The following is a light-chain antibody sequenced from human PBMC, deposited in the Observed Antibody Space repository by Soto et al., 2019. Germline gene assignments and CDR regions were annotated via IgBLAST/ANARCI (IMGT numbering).Light chain of an antibody. CDR2: AAS. V-gene: IGKV1-39*01. J-gene: IGKJ1*01. CDR1: ESIDSW. Sequence: DIQMTQSPPALSASVGDRVTITCRASESIDSWMAWYQQKPGKAPNLLIYAASSLQSGVPSRFSGAGSGTDFTLTIGNLHPEDFAIYYCKQSYSSQWTFGQGTKVDIK. CDR3: KQSYSSQWT.